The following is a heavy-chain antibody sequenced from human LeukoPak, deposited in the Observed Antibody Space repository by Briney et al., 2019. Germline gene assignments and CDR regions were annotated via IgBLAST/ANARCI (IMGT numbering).Heavy chain of an antibody. J-gene: IGHJ4*02. CDR2: MYHSGSS. Sequence: IPSETLSLTCTVSGGSISGYYWGWIRQPPGKGLEWIGSMYHSGSSYYNPSLKSRVTFSVDTSKNQFSLKLSSVTAADTAVYYCARSSGSLFDYWGQGTLVTVSS. CDR3: ARSSGSLFDY. V-gene: IGHV4-38-2*02. CDR1: GGSISGYY. D-gene: IGHD1-26*01.